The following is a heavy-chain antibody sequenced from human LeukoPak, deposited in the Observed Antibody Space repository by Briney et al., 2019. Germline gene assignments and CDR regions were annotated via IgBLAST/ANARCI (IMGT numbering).Heavy chain of an antibody. Sequence: QPGRSLRLSCAASGFTFDDYAMHWVRQAPGKGLEWVSGISWNSGSIGYADSVKGRFTISRDNSKNTLYLQMNSLRAEDTAVYYCAKDPEPDYGDSFYYYGMDVWGQGTTVTVSS. D-gene: IGHD4-17*01. J-gene: IGHJ6*02. CDR1: GFTFDDYA. V-gene: IGHV3-9*01. CDR2: ISWNSGSI. CDR3: AKDPEPDYGDSFYYYGMDV.